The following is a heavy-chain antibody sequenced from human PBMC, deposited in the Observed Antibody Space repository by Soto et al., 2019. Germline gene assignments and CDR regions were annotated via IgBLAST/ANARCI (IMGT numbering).Heavy chain of an antibody. V-gene: IGHV1-69*13. CDR1: GGTFSSYA. CDR2: IIPIFGTA. D-gene: IGHD3-3*02. Sequence: ASVKVSCKASGGTFSSYAISWVRQAPGQGLEWMGGIIPIFGTANYAQKFQGRVTITADESTSTAYMELSSLRSEDTAVYYCAPALAFLDYYGMDVWGQGTTVTVSS. CDR3: APALAFLDYYGMDV. J-gene: IGHJ6*02.